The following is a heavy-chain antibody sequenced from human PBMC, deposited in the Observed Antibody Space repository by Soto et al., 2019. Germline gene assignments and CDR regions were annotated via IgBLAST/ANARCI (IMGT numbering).Heavy chain of an antibody. V-gene: IGHV1-69*13. J-gene: IGHJ4*02. Sequence: GASVKVSCKASGGTFSSYAISWVRQAPGQGLEWMGGIIPIFGTANYAQKFQGRVTITADESTSTAYMELSSLRSEDTAVYYCARDFHGGDYEYYFDYWGQGTLVTVSS. CDR1: GGTFSSYA. D-gene: IGHD4-17*01. CDR2: IIPIFGTA. CDR3: ARDFHGGDYEYYFDY.